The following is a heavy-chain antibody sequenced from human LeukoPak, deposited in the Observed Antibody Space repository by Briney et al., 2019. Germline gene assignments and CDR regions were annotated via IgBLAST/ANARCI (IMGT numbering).Heavy chain of an antibody. CDR2: INQDGSEE. CDR3: VRDGGVSGYDLLDY. Sequence: GGSLRLSCAASGFTFSNYWMTWVRQAPGKGLEWVAHINQDGSEEHYMDSVKARFTISRDNAKNSLSLQMNSPRAEDTAVYYCVRDGGVSGYDLLDYWGQGTLVTVSS. CDR1: GFTFSNYW. V-gene: IGHV3-7*01. J-gene: IGHJ4*02. D-gene: IGHD5-12*01.